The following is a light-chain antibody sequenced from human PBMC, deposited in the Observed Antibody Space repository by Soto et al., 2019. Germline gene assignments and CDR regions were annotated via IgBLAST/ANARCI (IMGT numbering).Light chain of an antibody. CDR2: GAS. J-gene: IGKJ3*01. V-gene: IGKV3-20*01. CDR3: QQYGSSPFT. CDR1: QSVSSSY. Sequence: EIVLTQSPGTLSLSPGERATLSCRASQSVSSSYLAWYQQKPGQAPRLLIYGASSIATGIPDRFSGSGSGTDFTLTISRLEPEDFAVYYCQQYGSSPFTFGPGTKVDSK.